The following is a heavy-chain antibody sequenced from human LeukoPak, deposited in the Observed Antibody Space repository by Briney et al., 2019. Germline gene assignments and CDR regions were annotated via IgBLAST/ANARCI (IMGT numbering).Heavy chain of an antibody. Sequence: SETLSLTCTVSGGSISSYYWSWIRQPPGKGLEWIGYIYYSGSTNYNPSLKSRVTISVDTSKNQFSLRLSSVTAADTAVYYCARPRNSGYDFFDYWGQGTLVTVSS. CDR3: ARPRNSGYDFFDY. D-gene: IGHD5-12*01. CDR2: IYYSGST. CDR1: GGSISSYY. J-gene: IGHJ4*02. V-gene: IGHV4-59*08.